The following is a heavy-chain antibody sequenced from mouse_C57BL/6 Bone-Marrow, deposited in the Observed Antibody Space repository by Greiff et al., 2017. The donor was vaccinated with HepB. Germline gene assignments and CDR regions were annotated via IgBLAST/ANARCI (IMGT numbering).Heavy chain of an antibody. CDR2: INPNNGGT. Sequence: VQLQQSGPELVKPGASVKIPCKASGYTFTDYNMDWVKQSHGKSLEWIGDINPNNGGTIYNQKFKGKATLTVDKSSSTAYMELRSLTSEDTAVYYCARVITTVYAMDYWGQGTSVTVSS. J-gene: IGHJ4*01. D-gene: IGHD1-1*01. V-gene: IGHV1-18*01. CDR3: ARVITTVYAMDY. CDR1: GYTFTDYN.